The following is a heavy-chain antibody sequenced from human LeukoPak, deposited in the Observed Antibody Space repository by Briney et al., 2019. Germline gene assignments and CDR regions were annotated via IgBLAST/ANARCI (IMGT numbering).Heavy chain of an antibody. D-gene: IGHD6-19*01. CDR2: ISGGGGGT. Sequence: GGFLRLSCAASGFTFSSYTMSWVRQAPGKGLEWVSGISGGGGGTYYADSVKGRFTISRDNSKNTLYLQMNSLRGEDTAVYYCAKAVRSATNFDDWGQGTLVTVSS. J-gene: IGHJ4*02. CDR1: GFTFSSYT. CDR3: AKAVRSATNFDD. V-gene: IGHV3-23*01.